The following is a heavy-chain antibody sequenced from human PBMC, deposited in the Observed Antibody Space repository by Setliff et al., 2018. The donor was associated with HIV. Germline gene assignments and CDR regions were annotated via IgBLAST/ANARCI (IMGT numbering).Heavy chain of an antibody. Sequence: GGSLRLSCAASGFTFSSYSMNWVRQAPGKGLEWVSYISSSSSYIYYADSVKGRFTISRDNAKNSLYLQMNSLRAEDTAVYYRARDRRYPYALDIWGQGTMVTVSS. V-gene: IGHV3-21*01. CDR1: GFTFSSYS. CDR3: ARDRRYPYALDI. J-gene: IGHJ3*02. D-gene: IGHD3-9*01. CDR2: ISSSSSYI.